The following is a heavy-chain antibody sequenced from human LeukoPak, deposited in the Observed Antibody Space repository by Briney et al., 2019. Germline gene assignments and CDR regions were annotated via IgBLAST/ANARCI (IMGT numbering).Heavy chain of an antibody. J-gene: IGHJ4*02. D-gene: IGHD1-26*01. V-gene: IGHV1-69-2*01. CDR1: GYTFTDYY. Sequence: GASVKISCKVSGYTFTDYYMHWVQQAPGKGLEWKGLVDPEDGETIYAEKFQGRVTITADTSTDTAYMELSSLRSEDTAVYYCATGAYSGSLDYWGQGTLVTVSS. CDR2: VDPEDGET. CDR3: ATGAYSGSLDY.